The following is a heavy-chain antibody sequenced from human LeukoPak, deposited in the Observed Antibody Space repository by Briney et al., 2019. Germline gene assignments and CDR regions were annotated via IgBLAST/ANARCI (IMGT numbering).Heavy chain of an antibody. Sequence: GGSLRLSCAASGFTFSIYAMSWVRQAPGKGLEWVSAISGSGGTAYYADSVKGRFTISRDDSKNTLYLQMSSLRAEDTAVYYCAKDPNGDYIGAFDFLGRGTMVTVSS. D-gene: IGHD4-17*01. CDR3: AKDPNGDYIGAFDF. V-gene: IGHV3-23*01. J-gene: IGHJ3*01. CDR2: ISGSGGTA. CDR1: GFTFSIYA.